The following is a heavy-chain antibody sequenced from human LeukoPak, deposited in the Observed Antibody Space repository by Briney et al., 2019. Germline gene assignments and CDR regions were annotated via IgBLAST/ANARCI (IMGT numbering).Heavy chain of an antibody. CDR2: INPNSGGT. V-gene: IGHV1-2*02. Sequence: ASVKVSCKASGYTFTGYYMHWVRQAPGQGLEWMGWINPNSGGTNYAQKFQGRVTMTRDTSISTAYMELSRLRSDDTAVYYCARDMLKQWLAYYYYMDVWGKGTTVTVSS. CDR1: GYTFTGYY. J-gene: IGHJ6*03. CDR3: ARDMLKQWLAYYYYMDV. D-gene: IGHD6-19*01.